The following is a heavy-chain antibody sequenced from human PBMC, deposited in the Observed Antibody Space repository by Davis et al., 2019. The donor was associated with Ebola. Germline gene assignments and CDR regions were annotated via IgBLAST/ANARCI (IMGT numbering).Heavy chain of an antibody. D-gene: IGHD3-10*02. CDR2: IRNKAYGGTT. J-gene: IGHJ4*02. Sequence: PGGSLRLSCTASGLTFGAYALTWVRHTPRKGLEWVGFIRNKAYGGTTEYAASVKGRFTISRDDSGNIAYLQMNSRKIEDTAVYYCICSQQPFDYWGQGTLVTVSS. CDR1: GLTFGAYA. CDR3: ICSQQPFDY. V-gene: IGHV3-49*04.